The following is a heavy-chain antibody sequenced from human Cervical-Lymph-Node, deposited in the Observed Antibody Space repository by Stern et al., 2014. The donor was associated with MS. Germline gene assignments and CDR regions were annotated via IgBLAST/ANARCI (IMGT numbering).Heavy chain of an antibody. V-gene: IGHV1-3*01. CDR3: ARGQQQPLLGYFDY. Sequence: QVQLVQSGAEVKKPGASVKVSCKASGYTFTSYAMHWVRQAPGQRLEWMGWINPGNGNTKYSQKFQGRVTITRDTSASTAYMELSSLRSEDTAVYYCARGQQQPLLGYFDYWGQGTLVTVSS. D-gene: IGHD6-13*01. J-gene: IGHJ4*02. CDR2: INPGNGNT. CDR1: GYTFTSYA.